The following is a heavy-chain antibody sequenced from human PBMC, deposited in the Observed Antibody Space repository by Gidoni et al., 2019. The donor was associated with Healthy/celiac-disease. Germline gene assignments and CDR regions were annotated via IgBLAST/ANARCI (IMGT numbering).Heavy chain of an antibody. Sequence: QLQLQESCPGLVTPSETLSLTCTVAGGSISSSSYYWGWIRQPPGKGLEWIGSIYYSGSTYYNPSLKSRVTISVDTSKNQFSLKLSSVTAADTAVYDCASTPRSDFWSGYYLQYYFDYWGQRTLVTVSS. D-gene: IGHD3-3*01. CDR3: ASTPRSDFWSGYYLQYYFDY. V-gene: IGHV4-39*01. CDR1: GGSISSSSYY. J-gene: IGHJ4*02. CDR2: IYYSGST.